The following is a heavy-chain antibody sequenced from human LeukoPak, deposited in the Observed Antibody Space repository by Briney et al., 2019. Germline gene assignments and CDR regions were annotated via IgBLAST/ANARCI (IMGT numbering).Heavy chain of an antibody. CDR2: ISSDGSNS. CDR1: GFTFGNYG. Sequence: PGGSLRLSCAVSGFTFGNYGMHWVRQAPGKGLEWVAMISSDGSNSYYGDSVKGRFTVSRDNSKNTLYLQMKSLGAGDTAFYYCAKGSTVTFASEYFQHGGQGTLVTVSS. D-gene: IGHD4-17*01. CDR3: AKGSTVTFASEYFQH. J-gene: IGHJ1*01. V-gene: IGHV3-30*18.